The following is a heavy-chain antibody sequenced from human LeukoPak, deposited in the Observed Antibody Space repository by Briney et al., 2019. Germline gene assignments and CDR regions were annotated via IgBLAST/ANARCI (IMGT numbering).Heavy chain of an antibody. V-gene: IGHV1-18*01. D-gene: IGHD2-2*02. J-gene: IGHJ5*02. CDR1: GYTFTSYG. CDR3: ARAYLDIVVVPAALQSANWFDP. CDR2: ISAYNGNT. Sequence: ASVKVSCKASGYTFTSYGISWVRQAPGQGLEWMGWISAYNGNTNYAQKLQGRVTMTTDTSTSTAHMELRSLRSDDTAVYYCARAYLDIVVVPAALQSANWFDPWGQGTLVTVSS.